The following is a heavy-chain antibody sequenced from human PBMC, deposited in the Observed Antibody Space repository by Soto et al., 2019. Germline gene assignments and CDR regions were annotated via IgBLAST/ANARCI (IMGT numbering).Heavy chain of an antibody. CDR1: GGSVSSSNYY. J-gene: IGHJ4*02. V-gene: IGHV4-39*07. CDR2: IYYSGNT. D-gene: IGHD6-13*01. CDR3: ARRYSSSFDY. Sequence: PSETLSLTCTVSGGSVSSSNYYWGWVRQPPGKGLEWIGSIYYSGNTYYNPSLKSRVTLSVDKSKNQFSLKLSSVTAADTAVCYCARRYSSSFDYWGQGTLVTVSS.